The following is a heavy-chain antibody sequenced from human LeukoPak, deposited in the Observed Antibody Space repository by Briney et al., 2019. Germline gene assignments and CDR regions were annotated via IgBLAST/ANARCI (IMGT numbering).Heavy chain of an antibody. CDR3: ARGLYDTYYYYNMVV. CDR1: GGSFSGYY. J-gene: IGHJ6*03. D-gene: IGHD3-9*01. V-gene: IGHV4-34*01. CDR2: INHSGST. Sequence: PSETLSLTCAVYGGSFSGYYWSWIRQPPGKGLEWIGEINHSGSTNYKPSLKSRVTISVDTSKNQFSLELRSVTAADTAVYYCARGLYDTYYYYNMVVWGKGTTVTISS.